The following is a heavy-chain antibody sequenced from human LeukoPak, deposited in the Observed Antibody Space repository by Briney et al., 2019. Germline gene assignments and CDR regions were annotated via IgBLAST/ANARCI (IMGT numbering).Heavy chain of an antibody. J-gene: IGHJ6*03. CDR3: ARTTGYFYYYYYMDV. Sequence: SETLSLTCAVSGGSISSRNWWSWVRQPPGKGLEWIGEIYHSGSTNYNPSLKSRVTISLDTSKNQFSLKLSSVTAADTALYYCARTTGYFYYYYYMDVWGKGTTVTVSS. D-gene: IGHD4-17*01. V-gene: IGHV4-4*02. CDR2: IYHSGST. CDR1: GGSISSRNW.